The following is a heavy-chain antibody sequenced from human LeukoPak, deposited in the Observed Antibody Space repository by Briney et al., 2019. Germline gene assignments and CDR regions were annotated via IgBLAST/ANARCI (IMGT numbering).Heavy chain of an antibody. D-gene: IGHD2-2*01. CDR3: ARERKSSTSMDY. Sequence: GGSLRLSCAPSGFTFSSYWMHWVRQPPRKGLVGVSRINTDGSTITYADSVKGRFTISRDNAKNTLYLQMNSLRGEDTAVYFCARERKSSTSMDYWGQGTLVTVSS. CDR2: INTDGSTI. J-gene: IGHJ4*02. CDR1: GFTFSSYW. V-gene: IGHV3-74*01.